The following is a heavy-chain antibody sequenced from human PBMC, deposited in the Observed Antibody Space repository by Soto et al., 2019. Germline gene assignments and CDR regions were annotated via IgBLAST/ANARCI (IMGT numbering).Heavy chain of an antibody. D-gene: IGHD1-26*01. CDR2: IWYGGSDK. J-gene: IGHJ4*02. CDR3: ARAGLLLDY. V-gene: IGHV3-33*01. Sequence: QVQLVESGGGVVQPGRSLRLSCAASGFTFSSYGMHWVRQAPGKGREWVAVIWYGGSDKYYADSVKGRFTISRDNSKNTLYLQMNSLSAEDTAVYYCARAGLLLDYWGQGTLVTVSS. CDR1: GFTFSSYG.